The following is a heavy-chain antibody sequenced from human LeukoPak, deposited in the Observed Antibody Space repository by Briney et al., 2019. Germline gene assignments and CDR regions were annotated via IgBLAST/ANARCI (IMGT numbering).Heavy chain of an antibody. CDR3: NRVRHGDNFDY. J-gene: IGHJ4*02. Sequence: GGSLRLSCAASGYTFSALYMDWVRQAPGKGLEWVGRIRNQPNGYTTDYATSVKGRFIISRDDSKNSLYLQMNSLKTDDTAVYYCNRVRHGDNFDYWGQGALVIVSS. V-gene: IGHV3-72*01. D-gene: IGHD4-17*01. CDR1: GYTFSALY. CDR2: IRNQPNGYTT.